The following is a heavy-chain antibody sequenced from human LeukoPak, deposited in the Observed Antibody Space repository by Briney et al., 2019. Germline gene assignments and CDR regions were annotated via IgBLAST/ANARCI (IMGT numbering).Heavy chain of an antibody. D-gene: IGHD3-22*01. J-gene: IGHJ4*02. V-gene: IGHV1-18*04. CDR2: ISAYNGNT. Sequence: ASVKVSCKASGYTFTGYYMHWVRQAPGQGLEWMGWISAYNGNTNYAQKLQGRVTMTTDTSTSTAYMELRSLRSDDTAVYYCARGNYYDSSGYGYWGQGTLVTVSS. CDR1: GYTFTGYY. CDR3: ARGNYYDSSGYGY.